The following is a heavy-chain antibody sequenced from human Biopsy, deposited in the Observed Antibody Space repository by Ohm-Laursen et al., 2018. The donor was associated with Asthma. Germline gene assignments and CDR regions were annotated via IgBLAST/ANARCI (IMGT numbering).Heavy chain of an antibody. CDR1: GYTFINYA. J-gene: IGHJ3*02. Sequence: ASVKVSCKASGYTFINYAIHWVRQAPGQRLEWMGWINAGNGNTKYSQKFQGRVTITRDTSASTAYMDLSSLRSEDTAVYYCARTYYDFLTGQVNDAFAMWGQGTMVTVPS. CDR3: ARTYYDFLTGQVNDAFAM. D-gene: IGHD3-9*01. V-gene: IGHV1-3*01. CDR2: INAGNGNT.